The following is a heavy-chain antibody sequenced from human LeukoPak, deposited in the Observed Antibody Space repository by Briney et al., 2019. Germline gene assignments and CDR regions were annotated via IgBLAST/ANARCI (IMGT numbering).Heavy chain of an antibody. V-gene: IGHV1-2*02. CDR1: GHIFTVDS. CDR2: THLNGGGT. Sequence: ASVKVSCTASGHIFTVDSIHWVRQAPGQGLEWMGWTHLNGGGTYRAQKFQDRVTMTKGTSIDTAYLELSTMTSDDTAVYYCARDAGYCSSTSCSFYGYWGQGTPVTVSS. D-gene: IGHD2-2*01. CDR3: ARDAGYCSSTSCSFYGY. J-gene: IGHJ4*02.